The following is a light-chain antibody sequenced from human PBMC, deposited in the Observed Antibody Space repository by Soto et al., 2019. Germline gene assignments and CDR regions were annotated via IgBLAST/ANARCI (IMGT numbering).Light chain of an antibody. CDR1: QSISSY. CDR3: QQSYSTPLLFT. J-gene: IGKJ3*01. CDR2: AAS. Sequence: DIPMTQSPSSLSASVGDRVTITCRASQSISSYLNWYQQKPGKAPKLLIYAASSLQSGVPSRFSGSGSGTDFTLTISSLQPEDFATYYCQQSYSTPLLFTFGPGTKVDIK. V-gene: IGKV1-39*01.